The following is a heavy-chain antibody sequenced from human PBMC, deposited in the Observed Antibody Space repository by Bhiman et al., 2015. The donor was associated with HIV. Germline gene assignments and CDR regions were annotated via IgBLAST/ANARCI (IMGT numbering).Heavy chain of an antibody. V-gene: IGHV3-9*01. CDR2: ISWNSGGI. CDR1: GFTFDDYA. CDR3: AKALGYRYYYYGMDV. Sequence: EVQLVESGGGLVQPGRSLRLSCAVSGFTFDDYAMHWVRQAPGKGLEWVSGISWNSGGIDYADSVKGRFTISRDNAKNSLYLQMNSLRAEDTALYYCAKALGYRYYYYGMDVWGQGP. D-gene: IGHD5-24*01. J-gene: IGHJ6*02.